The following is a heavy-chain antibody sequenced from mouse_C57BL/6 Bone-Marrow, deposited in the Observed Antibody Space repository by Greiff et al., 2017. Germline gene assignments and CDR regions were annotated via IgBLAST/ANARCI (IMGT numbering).Heavy chain of an antibody. CDR3: ATNWGFDY. Sequence: QVQLQQSGAELARPGASVKMSCKASGYTFTSYTMHWVKQRPGQGLEWIGDINPSSGYTKYNQKFKDKATLTADKSSSTAYMQLSSLTSEDSAVYYCATNWGFDYWGQGTTLTVSS. V-gene: IGHV1-4*01. CDR1: GYTFTSYT. D-gene: IGHD4-1*01. CDR2: INPSSGYT. J-gene: IGHJ2*01.